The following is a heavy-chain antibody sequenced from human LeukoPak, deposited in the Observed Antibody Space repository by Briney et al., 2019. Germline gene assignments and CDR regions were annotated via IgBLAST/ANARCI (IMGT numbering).Heavy chain of an antibody. CDR1: GYTFTSYG. J-gene: IGHJ4*02. CDR3: ATNYYGSGSPDY. V-gene: IGHV1-18*01. Sequence: ASVKVSCKASGYTFTSYGISWVRQAPGQGLEWMGWISAYNGNTNYAQKLQGRVTMTTDTSTSTAYMELRSLRSDDTAVYHCATNYYGSGSPDYWGQGTLVTVSS. D-gene: IGHD3-10*01. CDR2: ISAYNGNT.